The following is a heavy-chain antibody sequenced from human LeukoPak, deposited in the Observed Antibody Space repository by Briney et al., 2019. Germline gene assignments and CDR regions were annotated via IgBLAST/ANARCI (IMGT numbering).Heavy chain of an antibody. D-gene: IGHD1-26*01. J-gene: IGHJ4*02. CDR2: ISGDGGGT. CDR1: GFTFDHYA. CDR3: ANSYSGSHFDY. V-gene: IGHV3-43*02. Sequence: QPGGSLRLSCAASGFTFDHYAMHWVRQAPGKGLEWVSLISGDGGGTYYADSVKGRFTISRDNSKNSLYLQMNSLRTEDTALYYCANSYSGSHFDYWGQGTLVTVSS.